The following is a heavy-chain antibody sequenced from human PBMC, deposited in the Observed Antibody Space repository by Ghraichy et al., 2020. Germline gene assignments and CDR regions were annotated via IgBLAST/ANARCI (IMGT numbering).Heavy chain of an antibody. CDR3: ARRRHMVVVSTNPGLGVELGFDY. Sequence: SETLSLTCTVSGDSISSSSYYWAWVRQSPGKALEWIGSIYYTGNTYYNPSLKSRVTMSVDASKNQFSLKLNSMTAADTAVYYCARRRHMVVVSTNPGLGVELGFDYWGRGILVTASS. CDR1: GDSISSSSYY. CDR2: IYYTGNT. J-gene: IGHJ4*02. D-gene: IGHD2-21*01. V-gene: IGHV4-39*01.